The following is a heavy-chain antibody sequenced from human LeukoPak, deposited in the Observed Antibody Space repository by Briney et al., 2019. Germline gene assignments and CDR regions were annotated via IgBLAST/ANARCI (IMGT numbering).Heavy chain of an antibody. CDR1: GGSINSGGYY. V-gene: IGHV4-61*02. D-gene: IGHD4-11*01. J-gene: IGHJ4*02. Sequence: PSETLSLTCTVSGGSINSGGYYWSWIRQPAGKGLEGIGRISTRGITKYNPSLKSRVTIPVDTSKNQFSLNLSSVTAADTAVYYCARGPDYTNYVDSWGQGTLVTVSS. CDR3: ARGPDYTNYVDS. CDR2: ISTRGIT.